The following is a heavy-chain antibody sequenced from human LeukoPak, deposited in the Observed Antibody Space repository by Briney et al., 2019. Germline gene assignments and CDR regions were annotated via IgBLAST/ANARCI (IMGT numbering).Heavy chain of an antibody. CDR2: IYHSGST. V-gene: IGHV4-38-2*01. D-gene: IGHD2-2*01. CDR3: ARNPVVVVPAATREGFDP. Sequence: SETLSLTCAVSGYSISSGYYWGWIRQPPGKGLEWIGSIYHSGSTYYNPSLKSRVTISVDTSKNQFSLKPSSVTAADTAVYYCARNPVVVVPAATREGFDPWGQGTLVTVSS. CDR1: GYSISSGYY. J-gene: IGHJ5*02.